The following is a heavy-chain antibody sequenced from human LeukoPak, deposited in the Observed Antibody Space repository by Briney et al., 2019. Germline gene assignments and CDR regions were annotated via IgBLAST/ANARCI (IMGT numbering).Heavy chain of an antibody. V-gene: IGHV4-30-4*01. J-gene: IGHJ4*02. Sequence: SQTLSLTCTVSGGSISSGDYYWSWIRQPPGKGLEWIEYIYTSGSTNYNPSLKSRVTMSVDTSKNQFSLKLSSVTAADTAVYYCASRVYGDYYFDYWGQGTLVTVSS. CDR3: ASRVYGDYYFDY. CDR1: GGSISSGDYY. D-gene: IGHD4-17*01. CDR2: IYTSGST.